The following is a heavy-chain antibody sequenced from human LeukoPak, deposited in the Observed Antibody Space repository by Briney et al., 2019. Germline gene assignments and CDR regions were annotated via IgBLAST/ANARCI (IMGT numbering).Heavy chain of an antibody. CDR2: IINDGSYT. CDR3: ATDDEHAPSS. CDR1: GFTFSPVW. D-gene: IGHD2-2*01. Sequence: GGSLRLSCAASGFTFSPVWMHWVRQAPGKGLMWVSHIINDGSYTTYADSVKGRFTISRDNAKNTVYLQMNSLRAEDTAVYYCATDDEHAPSSWGQGTLVTVSS. V-gene: IGHV3-74*01. J-gene: IGHJ5*02.